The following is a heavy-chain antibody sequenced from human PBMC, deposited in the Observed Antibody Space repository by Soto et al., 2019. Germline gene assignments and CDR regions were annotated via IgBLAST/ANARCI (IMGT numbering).Heavy chain of an antibody. Sequence: GGSLRLSCAASGFTFSSYAMSWVRQAPGKGLEWVSAISGSGGSTYYADSVKGRFTISRDNSKNTLYLQMNSLRAEDTAVYYCAKDLGYSGYDLSHAGYWGQGTLVTVSS. J-gene: IGHJ4*02. CDR1: GFTFSSYA. V-gene: IGHV3-23*01. CDR3: AKDLGYSGYDLSHAGY. CDR2: ISGSGGST. D-gene: IGHD5-12*01.